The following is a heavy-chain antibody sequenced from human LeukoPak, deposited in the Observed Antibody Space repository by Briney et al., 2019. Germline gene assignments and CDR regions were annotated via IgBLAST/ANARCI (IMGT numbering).Heavy chain of an antibody. CDR2: ISAYNGNT. V-gene: IGHV1-18*01. Sequence: GAAVKVSCKASGYTFTSYGISWVRQAPGQGLEWMGWISAYNGNTNYAQKLQGRVTMTTDTSTSTAYMELRSLRSDDTAVYYCARDTAVELGGWFDPWGQGTLVTVSS. D-gene: IGHD6-19*01. CDR1: GYTFTSYG. CDR3: ARDTAVELGGWFDP. J-gene: IGHJ5*02.